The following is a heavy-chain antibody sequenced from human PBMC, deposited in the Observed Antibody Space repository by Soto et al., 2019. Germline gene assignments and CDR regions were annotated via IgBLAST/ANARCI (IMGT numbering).Heavy chain of an antibody. CDR1: GFTFSSYD. Sequence: GGSLRLSCAASGFTFSSYDMHWVRQATGKGLEWVSAIGTAGDTYYPGSVKGRFTISRENAKNSLYLQMNSLRAEDTAVYYCARGAYCSGGSCYEGSADYWGQGTLVTVSS. CDR3: ARGAYCSGGSCYEGSADY. D-gene: IGHD2-15*01. J-gene: IGHJ4*02. CDR2: IGTAGDT. V-gene: IGHV3-13*01.